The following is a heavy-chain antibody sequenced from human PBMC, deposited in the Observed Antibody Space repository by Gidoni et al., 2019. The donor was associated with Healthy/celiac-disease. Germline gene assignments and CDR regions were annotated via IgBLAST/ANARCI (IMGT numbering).Heavy chain of an antibody. D-gene: IGHD1-1*01. V-gene: IGHV1-69*04. CDR2: IIPILGIA. J-gene: IGHJ6*02. Sequence: QVQLVQSGAEVKKPGSSVKVSCKASGGTFSSYAISWVRQAPGQGLEWMGRIIPILGIANYAQKFQGRVTITADKSTSTAYMELSSLRSEDTAVYYCARDEHNWNDSPYYYGVDVWGQGTTVTVSS. CDR3: ARDEHNWNDSPYYYGVDV. CDR1: GGTFSSYA.